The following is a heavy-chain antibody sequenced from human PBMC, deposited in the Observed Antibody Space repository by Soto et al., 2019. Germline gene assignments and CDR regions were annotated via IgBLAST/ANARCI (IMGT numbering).Heavy chain of an antibody. Sequence: QLQLQESGPGLVKPSETLSLTCTVSGGSISSSSYYWGWIRQPPGKGLEWIGSIYYSGSTYYNPSLKSRVTISVDTSKNQFSLKLSSVTAADTAVYYCARRTVVTLFDYWGQGTLVTVSS. D-gene: IGHD2-21*02. J-gene: IGHJ4*02. CDR2: IYYSGST. CDR3: ARRTVVTLFDY. CDR1: GGSISSSSYY. V-gene: IGHV4-39*01.